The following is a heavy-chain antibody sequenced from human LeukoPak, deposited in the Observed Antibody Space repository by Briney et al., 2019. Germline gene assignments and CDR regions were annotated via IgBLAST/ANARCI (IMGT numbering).Heavy chain of an antibody. Sequence: GASVKASCKASGYTFTSYGISWVRQAPGQGLEWMGWISAYNGNTNYAQKLQGRVTMTTDTSTSTAYMELRSLRSDDTAVYYCAREPYDFWSGYYFLYGMDVWGQGTTVTVSS. CDR2: ISAYNGNT. CDR1: GYTFTSYG. J-gene: IGHJ6*02. V-gene: IGHV1-18*01. D-gene: IGHD3-3*01. CDR3: AREPYDFWSGYYFLYGMDV.